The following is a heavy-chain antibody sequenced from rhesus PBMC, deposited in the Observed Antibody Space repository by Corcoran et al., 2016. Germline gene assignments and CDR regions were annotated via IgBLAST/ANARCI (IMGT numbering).Heavy chain of an antibody. Sequence: QVQLQESGPGVVKPSETLSLTCAVSGGSISDSYRWSWIRQPPGKGLEWIGYIYGSSTSTNYNPSLKSRVTISKDTSKNQFSLKLSSVTAADTAVYYCARGTVLVVVATWGQGVLVTVSS. V-gene: IGHV4S10*01. CDR3: ARGTVLVVVAT. CDR1: GGSISDSYR. CDR2: IYGSSTST. D-gene: IGHD2-21*01. J-gene: IGHJ4*01.